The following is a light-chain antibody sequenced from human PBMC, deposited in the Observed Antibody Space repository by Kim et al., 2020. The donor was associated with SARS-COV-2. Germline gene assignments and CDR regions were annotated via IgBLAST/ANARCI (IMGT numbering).Light chain of an antibody. Sequence: DIQLTHSPPFLSASVRDRVTITCRASQDIGTYLAWYQQMPGKAPKLLIYRASTLQSGVPSRFSGSGSGTVFTLTNSNLQPEYFGIYYCQQLENYPWTFGQGTKVDIK. CDR3: QQLENYPWT. CDR1: QDIGTY. J-gene: IGKJ1*01. V-gene: IGKV1-9*01. CDR2: RAS.